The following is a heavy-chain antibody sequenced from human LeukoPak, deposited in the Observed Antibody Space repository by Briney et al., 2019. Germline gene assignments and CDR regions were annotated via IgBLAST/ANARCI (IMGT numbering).Heavy chain of an antibody. Sequence: SETLSLTCAVYGGSFSGYYWSWIRQPPGKGLEWIGEINHSGSTNYNPSLKSRVTISVDTSKNQFSLKLSSVTAADTAVYYCARISVRYYGSGSYYLSPWGQGTLVTVSS. D-gene: IGHD3-10*01. CDR1: GGSFSGYY. J-gene: IGHJ5*02. CDR2: INHSGST. CDR3: ARISVRYYGSGSYYLSP. V-gene: IGHV4-34*01.